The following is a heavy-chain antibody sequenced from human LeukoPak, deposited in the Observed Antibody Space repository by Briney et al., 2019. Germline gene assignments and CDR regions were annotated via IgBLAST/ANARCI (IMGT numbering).Heavy chain of an antibody. CDR1: GYTFSDYH. CDR2: INPNSGGT. CDR3: ARDLSRFNFYYYLDV. D-gene: IGHD2/OR15-2a*01. J-gene: IGHJ6*03. V-gene: IGHV1-2*02. Sequence: GASVKVSCKASGYTFSDYHIHWVRLAPGQGLEWMGWINPNSGGTNYAQKFQGRVTMTRDTSITTAYMELSGLRSDGTAVYFCARDLSRFNFYYYLDVWGKGTTVTVSS.